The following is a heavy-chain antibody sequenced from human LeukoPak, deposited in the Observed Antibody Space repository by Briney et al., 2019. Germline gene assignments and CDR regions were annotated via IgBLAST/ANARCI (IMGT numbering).Heavy chain of an antibody. Sequence: ASVKVSCKASGYTLTNYPMNWVRQAPGQGLEWMGWINTNTGNPTYAQGFTGRFVFSLDTSVSTAYLQINSLKAEDTAVYYCARGPVGSHGAFDIWGQGTMVTVSS. CDR3: ARGPVGSHGAFDI. J-gene: IGHJ3*02. CDR2: INTNTGNP. V-gene: IGHV7-4-1*02. D-gene: IGHD6-13*01. CDR1: GYTLTNYP.